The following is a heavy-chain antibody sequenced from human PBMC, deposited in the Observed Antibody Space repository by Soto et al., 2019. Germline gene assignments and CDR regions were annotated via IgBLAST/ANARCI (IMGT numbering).Heavy chain of an antibody. Sequence: SENLSVTCTVTPDYIHPYYWSWFRQPPGKGLEWIGYVSWNGSTDYTPSLRSRVTISVDTSKSRFSLRLSSVTAADTAVYYCARASSLYYDFGRGPLNYYYYGMYVCGRRNTVTVYS. V-gene: IGHV4-59*01. CDR2: VSWNGST. CDR1: PDYIHPYY. D-gene: IGHD3-3*01. J-gene: IGHJ6*02. CDR3: ARASSLYYDFGRGPLNYYYYGMYV.